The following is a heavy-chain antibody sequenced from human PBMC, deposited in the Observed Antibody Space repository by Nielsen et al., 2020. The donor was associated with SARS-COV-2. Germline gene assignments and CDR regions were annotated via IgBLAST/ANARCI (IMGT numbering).Heavy chain of an antibody. Sequence: GGSLRLSCAASGFTFDDYAMHWVRQVPGKGLEWVSGINADGSSTSYADYVKGRFTISRDNAKNTLYLQMNSLRAEDTAVYYCASASAHVWGQGTMVTVSS. J-gene: IGHJ3*01. CDR3: ASASAHV. V-gene: IGHV3-74*01. CDR2: INADGSST. D-gene: IGHD3-16*01. CDR1: GFTFDDYA.